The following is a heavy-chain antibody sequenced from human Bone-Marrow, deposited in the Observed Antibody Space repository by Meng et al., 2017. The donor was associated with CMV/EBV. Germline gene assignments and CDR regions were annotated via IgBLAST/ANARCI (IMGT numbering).Heavy chain of an antibody. CDR1: GFTFSSYS. Sequence: GGSLRLPCAASGFTFSSYSMNWVRQAPGKGLEWVSSISRSSSYISYADSVKGRFTISRDNAKNSLYLQMNSLRAEDTAGYYCTRTGGSAGMSYYYYYGMDVWGQGTTVTVAS. CDR2: ISRSSSYI. V-gene: IGHV3-21*01. D-gene: IGHD6-13*01. CDR3: TRTGGSAGMSYYYYYGMDV. J-gene: IGHJ6*02.